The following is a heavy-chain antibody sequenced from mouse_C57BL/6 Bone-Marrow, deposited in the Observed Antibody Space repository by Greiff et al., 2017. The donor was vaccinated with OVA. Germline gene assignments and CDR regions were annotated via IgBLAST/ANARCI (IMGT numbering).Heavy chain of an antibody. J-gene: IGHJ2*01. V-gene: IGHV5-6*02. D-gene: IGHD1-1*01. CDR3: ARHWDYGSFFDY. CDR2: ISSGGSYT. CDR1: GFTFSSYG. Sequence: EVKLVDSGGDLVKPGGSLKLSCAASGFTFSSYGMSWVRQTPDKRLEWVATISSGGSYTYYPDSVKGRFTISRDNAKNTLYLQMSSLKSEDTAMYYCARHWDYGSFFDYWGQGTTLTVSS.